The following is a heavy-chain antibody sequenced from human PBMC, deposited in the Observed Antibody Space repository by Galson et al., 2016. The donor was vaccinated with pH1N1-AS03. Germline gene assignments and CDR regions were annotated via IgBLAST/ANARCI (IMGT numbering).Heavy chain of an antibody. CDR3: ARASYFGSGSRAFDY. D-gene: IGHD3-10*01. CDR2: IKSQIYGGTI. CDR1: GFTFSNAC. J-gene: IGHJ4*02. V-gene: IGHV3-15*01. Sequence: SLRLSCAASGFTFSNACMNWVRQAPGKGLEWVGRIKSQIYGGTIDYAAPVKGRFTISRDDSKDNANNLLFLQMNSLRAEDTAVYYCARASYFGSGSRAFDYWGQGTLVTVSS.